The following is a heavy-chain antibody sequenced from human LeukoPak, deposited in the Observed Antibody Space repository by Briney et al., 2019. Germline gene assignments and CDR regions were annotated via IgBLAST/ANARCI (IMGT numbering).Heavy chain of an antibody. D-gene: IGHD6-13*01. CDR1: GFTFNDFY. CDR3: ARGGRSSWFNYYYYYMDV. V-gene: IGHV4-34*01. CDR2: INHSGST. J-gene: IGHJ6*03. Sequence: PGGSLRLSCAASGFTFNDFYMTWIRQPPGKGLEWIGEINHSGSTNYNPSLKSRVTISVDTSKNQFSLKLSSVTAADTAVYYCARGGRSSWFNYYYYYMDVWGKRTTVTVSS.